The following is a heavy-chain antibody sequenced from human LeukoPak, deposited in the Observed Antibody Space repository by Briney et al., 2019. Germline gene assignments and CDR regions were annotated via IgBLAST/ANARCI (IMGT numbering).Heavy chain of an antibody. J-gene: IGHJ4*02. D-gene: IGHD1-1*01. V-gene: IGHV3-15*01. CDR3: TSGIGTIDF. CDR2: IKSRSDGGAT. Sequence: GGSLRLSCAASGFTFSSYEMNWVRQAPGKGLEWVGRIKSRSDGGATDYAAPVTGRFTISRDDSRNTLYLEMNSLKTEDTAVYYCTSGIGTIDFWGQGTLVTVSS. CDR1: GFTFSSYE.